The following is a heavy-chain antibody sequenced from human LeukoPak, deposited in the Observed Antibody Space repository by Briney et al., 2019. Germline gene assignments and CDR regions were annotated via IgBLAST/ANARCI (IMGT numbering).Heavy chain of an antibody. CDR1: GGSISSGSYY. CDR2: IYTSGST. CDR3: ARDRLSVDYGSGSLIYGYFDY. D-gene: IGHD3-10*01. V-gene: IGHV4-61*02. J-gene: IGHJ4*02. Sequence: SETLSLTCTVPGGSISSGSYYWSWIRQPAGKGLEWIGRIYTSGSTNYNPSLKSRVTISVDTSKNQFSLKLSSVTAADTAVYYCARDRLSVDYGSGSLIYGYFDYWGQGTLVTVSS.